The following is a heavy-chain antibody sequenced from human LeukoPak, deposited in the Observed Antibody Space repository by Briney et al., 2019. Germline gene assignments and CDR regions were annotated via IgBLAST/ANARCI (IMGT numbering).Heavy chain of an antibody. D-gene: IGHD3-10*02. CDR3: AKGDTMYTAYYFDY. J-gene: IGHJ4*02. CDR1: GFTFSSYA. CDR2: FSGNGEST. Sequence: GGSLRLSCAASGFTFSSYAMSWVRQAPGKGLEWVSVFSGNGESTDYADSVKGRFTISRDNSKNALYLQMNSLRAEDTAVYYCAKGDTMYTAYYFDYWGQGTLVTVSS. V-gene: IGHV3-23*01.